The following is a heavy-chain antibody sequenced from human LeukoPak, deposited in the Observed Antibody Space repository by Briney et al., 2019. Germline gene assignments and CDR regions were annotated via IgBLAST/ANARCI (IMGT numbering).Heavy chain of an antibody. D-gene: IGHD3-16*01. CDR1: GFTFSSYS. V-gene: IGHV3-48*02. CDR2: ISSSSSTI. Sequence: GGSLRLSCAASGFTFSSYSMNWVRQAPGKGLEWVSYISSSSSTIYYADSVKGRFTISRDNANDSLFLHMNSLKDEDTAVYFCARERYRGSYAPWGQGTLVIVSS. CDR3: ARERYRGSYAP. J-gene: IGHJ5*02.